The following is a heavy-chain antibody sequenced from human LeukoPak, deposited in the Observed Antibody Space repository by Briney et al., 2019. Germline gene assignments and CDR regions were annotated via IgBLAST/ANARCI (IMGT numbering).Heavy chain of an antibody. Sequence: GGSLRLSCTASGFTFSTCGMTWVRQAPGKGLEWVSSISGNDDGTYYADSVKGRLTISRDNSKNTLYLQMNILRAEDTAIYFCAKDHYDILTGEPLSFDFWGQGTLVTLSS. V-gene: IGHV3-23*01. CDR1: GFTFSTCG. CDR2: ISGNDDGT. D-gene: IGHD3-9*01. CDR3: AKDHYDILTGEPLSFDF. J-gene: IGHJ4*02.